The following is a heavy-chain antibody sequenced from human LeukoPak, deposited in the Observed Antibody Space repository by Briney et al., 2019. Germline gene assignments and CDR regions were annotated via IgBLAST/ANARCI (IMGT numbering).Heavy chain of an antibody. CDR1: GFSFSSYW. V-gene: IGHV3-7*01. D-gene: IGHD6-19*01. CDR2: IQSDGSVQ. CDR3: ARIPRGSGWSFLDF. Sequence: PGGSLRLSCAASGFSFSSYWMSWVRQAPGKGLEWVANIQSDGSVQQYVDSVKGRLTISRDNAKNSLYLQMNSLRAEDTAVYYCARIPRGSGWSFLDFWGQGTLATVTS. J-gene: IGHJ4*02.